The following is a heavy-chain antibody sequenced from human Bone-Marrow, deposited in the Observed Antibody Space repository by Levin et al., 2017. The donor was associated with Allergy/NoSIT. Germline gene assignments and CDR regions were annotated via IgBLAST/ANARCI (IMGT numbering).Heavy chain of an antibody. J-gene: IGHJ6*04. Sequence: QRGESLKISCAASGFTFSSYGMHWVRQAPGKGLEWVAVIWYDGSNKYYADSVKGRFTISRDNSKNTLYLQMNSLRAEDTAVYYCAREWKGIAAAGMYVSVDVWGKGTTVTVSS. CDR3: AREWKGIAAAGMYVSVDV. V-gene: IGHV3-33*01. CDR2: IWYDGSNK. D-gene: IGHD6-13*01. CDR1: GFTFSSYG.